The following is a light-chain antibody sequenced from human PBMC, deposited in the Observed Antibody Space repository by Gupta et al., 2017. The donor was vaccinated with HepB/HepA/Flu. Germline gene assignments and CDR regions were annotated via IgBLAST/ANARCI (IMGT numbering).Light chain of an antibody. CDR2: GNN. V-gene: IGLV3-19*01. CDR1: SLSSYY. J-gene: IGLJ1*01. CDR3: DSRESKGNNIRV. Sequence: SSELTQDPAVSVALGQKVRITCQGDSLSSYYASWYQQTPGQAPVLVTYGNNNLPSGIPGRFSGSSSGNTTSLTITGAPAEDEADYYCDSRESKGNNIRVFGTGTKVTVL.